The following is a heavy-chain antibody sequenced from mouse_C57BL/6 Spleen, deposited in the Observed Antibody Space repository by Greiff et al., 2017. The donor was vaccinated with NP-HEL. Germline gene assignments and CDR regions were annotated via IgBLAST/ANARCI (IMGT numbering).Heavy chain of an antibody. Sequence: VQLQQPGTELVKPGASVKMSCKASGYTFTSYWMHWVKQRPGQGLEWIGNINPSNGGTNYNEKFKSKATLTVDKSSSTAYMQLSSLTSEDSAVYYCAIPRGVKSWFAYWGQGTLVTVSA. CDR1: GYTFTSYW. J-gene: IGHJ3*01. CDR2: INPSNGGT. V-gene: IGHV1-53*01. D-gene: IGHD3-3*01. CDR3: AIPRGVKSWFAY.